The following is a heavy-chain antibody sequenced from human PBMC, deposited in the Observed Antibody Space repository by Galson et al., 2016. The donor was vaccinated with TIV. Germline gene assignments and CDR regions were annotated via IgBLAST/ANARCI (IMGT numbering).Heavy chain of an antibody. CDR3: ARDRRFCGNNCYLHYYYGMDV. D-gene: IGHD4-23*01. V-gene: IGHV3-66*02. CDR2: IYNDGAT. CDR1: GLTVSDNY. J-gene: IGHJ6*02. Sequence: SLRLSCAASGLTVSDNYMTWVRQAPGKGLEWVSIIYNDGATYYADSVRGRFIISRDNSKNTLYLQMNSLRPDDTAVYFCARDRRFCGNNCYLHYYYGMDVWGQGTTVTVS.